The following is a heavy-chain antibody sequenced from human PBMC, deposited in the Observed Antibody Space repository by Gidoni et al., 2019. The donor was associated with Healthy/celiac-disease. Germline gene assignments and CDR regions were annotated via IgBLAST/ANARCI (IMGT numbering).Heavy chain of an antibody. D-gene: IGHD4-17*01. CDR1: GFTFSSYG. V-gene: IGHV3-30*18. Sequence: QVQLVASGGGVVQPGRSLRLSCAASGFTFSSYGMHWVRQAPGKGLEWVAVISYDGSNKYYADSVKGRFTISRDNSKNTLYLQMNSLRAEDTAVYYCAKLYGDYVLGVTLDYWGQGTLVTVSS. J-gene: IGHJ4*02. CDR2: ISYDGSNK. CDR3: AKLYGDYVLGVTLDY.